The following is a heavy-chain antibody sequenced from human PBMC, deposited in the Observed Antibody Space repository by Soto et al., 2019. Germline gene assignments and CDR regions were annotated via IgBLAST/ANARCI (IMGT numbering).Heavy chain of an antibody. D-gene: IGHD6-19*01. J-gene: IGHJ3*02. CDR3: ARDRLTSAWHDSFDI. V-gene: IGHV3-7*05. Sequence: EVRLVESGGGLVQPGGSLRLSCAASGFTFGGSWMTWVRQAPGKGLEWVANIKQDGSEKYYGDSVRGRFTISRDNAKSSLYLQTNSLRAEDTAVYYCARDRLTSAWHDSFDIWGQGTRVTVSS. CDR2: IKQDGSEK. CDR1: GFTFGGSW.